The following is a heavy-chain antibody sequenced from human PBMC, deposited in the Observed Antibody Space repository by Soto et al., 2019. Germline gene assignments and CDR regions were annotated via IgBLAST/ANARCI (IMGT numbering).Heavy chain of an antibody. J-gene: IGHJ4*02. CDR2: ISNDGMSK. CDR1: GFTFRSHG. V-gene: IGHV3-30*18. D-gene: IGHD3-3*01. CDR3: AKQYEFGGLEDY. Sequence: QVQLVESGGGVVQPGTSLRLSCAASGFTFRSHGMHWVRQVPGKGLEWVAAISNDGMSKYYADSVKGRFSISRDNSENTMYLQMNSLRVEDTAMYYCAKQYEFGGLEDYWGQGTLVTVSS.